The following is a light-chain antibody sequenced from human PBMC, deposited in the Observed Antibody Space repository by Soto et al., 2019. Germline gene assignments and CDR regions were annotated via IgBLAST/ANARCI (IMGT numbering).Light chain of an antibody. CDR2: DDT. Sequence: SYELTQPPSVSVAPGKTAKITCSGDNIYTKSMHWYQQRPGQAPVLGVHDDTDRAAGIPERFSGSKSGGTATLTISRVEAGDESDSSVPVCDISTYHLLFGGVPKLTVL. J-gene: IGLJ2*01. CDR1: NIYTKS. CDR3: PVCDISTYHLL. V-gene: IGLV3-21*03.